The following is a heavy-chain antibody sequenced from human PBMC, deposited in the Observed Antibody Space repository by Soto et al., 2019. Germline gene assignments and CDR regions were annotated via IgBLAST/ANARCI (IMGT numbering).Heavy chain of an antibody. V-gene: IGHV3-33*01. J-gene: IGHJ4*02. D-gene: IGHD2-2*01. CDR3: ARGNAVIGHLDY. CDR2: IWYDGSNK. Sequence: GGSLRLSCAASGFTFSSYGMHWVRQAPGKGLEWVAVIWYDGSNKYYADSVKGRFTISRDNSKNTLYLQMNSLRAEDTAVYYCARGNAVIGHLDYWGQGTLVTVSS. CDR1: GFTFSSYG.